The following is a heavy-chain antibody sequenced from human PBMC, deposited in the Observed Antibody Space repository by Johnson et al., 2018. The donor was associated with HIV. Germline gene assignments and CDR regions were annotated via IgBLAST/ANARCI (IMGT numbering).Heavy chain of an antibody. J-gene: IGHJ3*02. CDR3: ARAVLWFGDHVFDM. Sequence: VHLVESGGGLIQPGGSLRLSCAASGFTVNSNYMSWVRQAPGQGLEWVSVIYSGGSRHYRDSVKGRFTVSRDSSRNTVYLQMNSLRAEDTAVYYCARAVLWFGDHVFDMWGQGTMVTVSS. CDR2: IYSGGSR. V-gene: IGHV3-53*01. D-gene: IGHD3-10*01. CDR1: GFTVNSNY.